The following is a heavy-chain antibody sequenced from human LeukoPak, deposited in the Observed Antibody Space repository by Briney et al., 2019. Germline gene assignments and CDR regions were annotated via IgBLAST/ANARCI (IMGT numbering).Heavy chain of an antibody. V-gene: IGHV3-11*01. J-gene: IGHJ4*02. Sequence: PGGSLRLSCAASGFTFSDYYMSWIRQAPGKGLEWVSYISSSGSTIYYADSVKGRFTISRDNAKNSLYLQMNSLRAEDTAVYYCARDRHYYGSGSYYRGYYFDYWSQGTLVTVSS. CDR1: GFTFSDYY. CDR2: ISSSGSTI. D-gene: IGHD3-10*01. CDR3: ARDRHYYGSGSYYRGYYFDY.